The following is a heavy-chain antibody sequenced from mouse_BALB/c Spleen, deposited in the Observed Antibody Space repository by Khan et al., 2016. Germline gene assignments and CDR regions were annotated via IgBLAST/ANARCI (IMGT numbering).Heavy chain of an antibody. J-gene: IGHJ3*01. Sequence: EVKLLESGGGLVQPGGSLKLSCAASRFDFRRYWMSWVRQAPGKGLEWIGEINPDSRTINYSPSLKDKLTISRDNAKSTLYLQMSKVRSEDTALYYCARAGYYGYLAYWGQGTLVSVSA. V-gene: IGHV4-1*02. CDR2: INPDSRTI. D-gene: IGHD1-1*01. CDR1: RFDFRRYW. CDR3: ARAGYYGYLAY.